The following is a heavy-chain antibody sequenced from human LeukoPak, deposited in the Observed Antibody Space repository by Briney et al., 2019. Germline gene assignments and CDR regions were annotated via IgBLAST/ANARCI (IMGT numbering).Heavy chain of an antibody. D-gene: IGHD3-10*01. J-gene: IGHJ4*02. CDR2: IKQDGSEK. V-gene: IGHV3-7*01. Sequence: GGSLRLSCAASGFTFSSYWMSWVRQAPGKGLEWVANIKQDGSEKYYVDSVKGRFTISRDNAKNSLYLQMNSLRAEDTAAYYCARDEGSGSYYARAHAVADYWGQGTLVTVSS. CDR1: GFTFSSYW. CDR3: ARDEGSGSYYARAHAVADY.